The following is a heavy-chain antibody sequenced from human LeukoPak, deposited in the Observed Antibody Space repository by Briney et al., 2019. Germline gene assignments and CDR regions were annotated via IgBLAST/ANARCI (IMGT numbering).Heavy chain of an antibody. CDR2: ISGSGDST. V-gene: IGHV3-23*01. D-gene: IGHD1-14*01. CDR3: AKVIITGSFPDYFDN. CDR1: GFTFSSYA. Sequence: GGSLRLSCAASGFTFSSYAMTWVRQAPGKGLEWVSAISGSGDSTYYADSVKGRFTISRDNSKDTLYLQMNSLRAEDTAIYYCAKVIITGSFPDYFDNWGQGTLVTVSS. J-gene: IGHJ4*02.